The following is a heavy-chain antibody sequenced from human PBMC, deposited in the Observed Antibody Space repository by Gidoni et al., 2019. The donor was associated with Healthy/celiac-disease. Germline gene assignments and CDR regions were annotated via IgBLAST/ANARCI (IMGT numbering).Heavy chain of an antibody. CDR2: IRSKAYGGTT. J-gene: IGHJ6*03. Sequence: EVQLVESGGGLVKPGRSLRLSCTASGFTFGDYAMSWFRQAPGKGLEWVGFIRSKAYGGTTEYAASVKGRFTTSRDDSKSIAYLQMNSLKTEDTAVYYCTRSLVGAKYYYYMDVWGKGTTVTVSS. V-gene: IGHV3-49*05. CDR3: TRSLVGAKYYYYMDV. D-gene: IGHD1-26*01. CDR1: GFTFGDYA.